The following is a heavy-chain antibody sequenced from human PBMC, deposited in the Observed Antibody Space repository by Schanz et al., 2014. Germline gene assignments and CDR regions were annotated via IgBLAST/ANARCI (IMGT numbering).Heavy chain of an antibody. D-gene: IGHD3-10*01. CDR1: GVSISSFY. CDR3: TRMSLRRGDYGGLDV. CDR2: IYGGGST. V-gene: IGHV4-4*08. Sequence: QVQLQESGPGLVRPSETLSLTCTVSGVSISSFYWSWIRQSPGQGLEYFGYIYGGGSTSYNPSFKSRRTMTFDTSRNAFPQNHSSGTAADTAVYYCTRMSLRRGDYGGLDVWGQGTTVTVSS. J-gene: IGHJ6*02.